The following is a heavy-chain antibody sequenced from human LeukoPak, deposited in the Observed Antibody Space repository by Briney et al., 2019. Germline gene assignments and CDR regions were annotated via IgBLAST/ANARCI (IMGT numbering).Heavy chain of an antibody. V-gene: IGHV4-4*07. D-gene: IGHD6-13*01. CDR1: GDSISSYY. Sequence: SETLSLTCTVSGDSISSYYWSWIRQPAGKGLEWVGRIYTSETTNYNPSLKGRVTMSVDTSKNQLSLKLTSVTAADTAVYYCARHIAAAHYYYYYMDIWGKGTTVTVSS. J-gene: IGHJ6*03. CDR3: ARHIAAAHYYYYYMDI. CDR2: IYTSETT.